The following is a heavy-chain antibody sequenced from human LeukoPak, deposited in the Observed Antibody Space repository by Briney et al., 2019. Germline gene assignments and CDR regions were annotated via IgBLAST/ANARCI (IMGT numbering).Heavy chain of an antibody. J-gene: IGHJ4*02. Sequence: ETLSLTRAVYGGSFSGYYWSWIRQLPGKGLEWVSVIYSGGSTYYADSVKGRFTISRDNSKNTLYLQMNSLRAEDTAVYYCARGYGGNTLFDYWGQGTLVTVSS. D-gene: IGHD4-23*01. CDR2: IYSGGST. CDR3: ARGYGGNTLFDY. V-gene: IGHV3-66*02. CDR1: GGSFSGYY.